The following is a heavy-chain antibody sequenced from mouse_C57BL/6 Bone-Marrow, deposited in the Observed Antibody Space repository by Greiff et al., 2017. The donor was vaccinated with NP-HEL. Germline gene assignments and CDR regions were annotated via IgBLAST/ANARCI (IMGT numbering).Heavy chain of an antibody. CDR2: IHPSDSDT. V-gene: IGHV1-74*01. Sequence: QVQLQQPGAELVKPGASVKVSCKASGYTFTSYWMHWVKQRPGQGLEWIGRIHPSDSDTNYNQKFKGKATLTVDKSSSTAYMQLRSLTSDDSAVYYFAILAVHYYGSSSWYFDVWGTGTTVTVSS. D-gene: IGHD1-1*01. CDR3: AILAVHYYGSSSWYFDV. J-gene: IGHJ1*03. CDR1: GYTFTSYW.